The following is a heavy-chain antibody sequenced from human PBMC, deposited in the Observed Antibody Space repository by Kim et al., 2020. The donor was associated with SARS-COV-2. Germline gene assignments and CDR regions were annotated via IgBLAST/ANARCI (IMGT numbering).Heavy chain of an antibody. V-gene: IGHV3-43D*03. Sequence: ADSLKCRFTISRDNSKTSLYLRMNSLGAEDTALYDCAKDKGIAALYYFDYWGQGTLVTVSS. D-gene: IGHD6-13*01. CDR3: AKDKGIAALYYFDY. J-gene: IGHJ4*02.